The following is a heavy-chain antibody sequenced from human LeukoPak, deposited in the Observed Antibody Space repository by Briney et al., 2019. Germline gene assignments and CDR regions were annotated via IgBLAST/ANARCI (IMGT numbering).Heavy chain of an antibody. Sequence: PGGSLRLSCVASGFTFSNYAMSWVRQAPGKGLEWVSAITNTGSTYYADSVKGRFTISRDNSKNTLYLQMNSLRAEDTAEYYCAKDISRVGASFDCWGQGTLVTVSS. D-gene: IGHD1-26*01. CDR2: ITNTGST. CDR1: GFTFSNYA. J-gene: IGHJ4*02. V-gene: IGHV3-23*01. CDR3: AKDISRVGASFDC.